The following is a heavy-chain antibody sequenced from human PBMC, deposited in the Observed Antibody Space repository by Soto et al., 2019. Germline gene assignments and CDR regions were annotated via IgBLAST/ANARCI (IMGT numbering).Heavy chain of an antibody. CDR3: AKDRIGGSHGWFDP. CDR2: ISGSGGST. CDR1: GFTFSSYA. D-gene: IGHD2-15*01. J-gene: IGHJ5*02. Sequence: GGSLRLSCAASGFTFSSYAMSWVRQAPGKGLEWVSAISGSGGSTYYADSVKGRFTISRDNSKNKLYLQMNSLRADDTAVYYCAKDRIGGSHGWFDPWGRGTLVTVSS. V-gene: IGHV3-23*01.